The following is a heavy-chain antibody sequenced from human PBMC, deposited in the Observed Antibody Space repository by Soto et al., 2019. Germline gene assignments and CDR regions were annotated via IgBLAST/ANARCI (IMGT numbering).Heavy chain of an antibody. CDR2: ISYDGSNK. Sequence: GGSLRLSCAASGFTFSSYGMHWVRQAPGKGLEWVAVISYDGSNKYYADSVKGRFTISRDNSKNTLYLQMNSLRADDTAVYYCAKPLRNYYYYGMDVWGQGTTVTVSS. CDR1: GFTFSSYG. J-gene: IGHJ6*02. V-gene: IGHV3-30*18. D-gene: IGHD3-16*01. CDR3: AKPLRNYYYYGMDV.